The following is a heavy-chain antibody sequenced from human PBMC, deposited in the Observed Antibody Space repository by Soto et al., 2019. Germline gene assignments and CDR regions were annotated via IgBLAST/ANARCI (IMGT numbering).Heavy chain of an antibody. V-gene: IGHV4-31*03. J-gene: IGHJ6*02. CDR2: IYYSGST. D-gene: IGHD2-15*01. CDR3: ARLGYCSGGSCYSFYGMDV. CDR1: GGSISSGGYY. Sequence: SETLSLTCTVSGGSISSGGYYWSWIRQHPGKGLEWIGYIYYSGSTYYNPSLKSRVTISVDTSKNQFSLKLSSVTAADTAVYYCARLGYCSGGSCYSFYGMDVWGQGTTVTVSS.